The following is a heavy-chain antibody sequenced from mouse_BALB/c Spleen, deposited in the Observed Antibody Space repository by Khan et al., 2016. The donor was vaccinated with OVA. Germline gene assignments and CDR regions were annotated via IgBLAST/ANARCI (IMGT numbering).Heavy chain of an antibody. J-gene: IGHJ1*01. CDR2: MSSGSSTI. CDR3: VRSGGNFHWYFDV. CDR1: GFTFSSFG. Sequence: EVELVESGGGLVQPGGSRKLSCAASGFTFSSFGMHWVRQAPKKGLEWVAYMSSGSSTIYYVDTVKGRFTISRDNPKNTLFLQMTSLRSEDTAMYYCVRSGGNFHWYFDVWGAGTSVTVS. D-gene: IGHD2-1*01. V-gene: IGHV5-17*02.